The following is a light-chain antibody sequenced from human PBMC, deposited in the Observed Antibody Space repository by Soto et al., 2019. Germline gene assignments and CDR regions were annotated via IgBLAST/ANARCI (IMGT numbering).Light chain of an antibody. V-gene: IGKV1-39*01. CDR2: AAS. CDR3: QQSYSSLYT. J-gene: IGKJ2*01. CDR1: QSISNY. Sequence: DIQMTQSPSSLSASVGDRVTITCRASQSISNYLNWYQQKPSKAPKLLVYAASSLQSGVPSRFSGSGSGTDFTLTISSLQPEEFATYYCQQSYSSLYTFGQGTKLEIK.